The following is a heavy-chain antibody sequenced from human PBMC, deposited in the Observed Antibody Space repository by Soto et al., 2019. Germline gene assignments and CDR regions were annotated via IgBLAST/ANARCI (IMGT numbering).Heavy chain of an antibody. V-gene: IGHV4-59*08. J-gene: IGHJ6*02. CDR3: ARQGFGPLHGLVDV. D-gene: IGHD3-10*01. CDR2: VHHSWGS. CDR1: GGSISSYY. Sequence: QVQLQESGPGLVKPSETLSLSCTVSGGSISSYYWSWFRHSPGKRMEWIGYVHHSWGSSYNPSLQGRVAISLDTSKSQFSLKVTSVTATDTAVYYCARQGFGPLHGLVDVWGQGTTVTVSS.